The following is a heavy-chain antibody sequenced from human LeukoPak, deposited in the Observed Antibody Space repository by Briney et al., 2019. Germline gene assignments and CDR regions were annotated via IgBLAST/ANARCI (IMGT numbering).Heavy chain of an antibody. CDR3: ARGGGNGGGWVGHYYYMDV. Sequence: SETLSLTCTVSGYSISSGYYWAWIRQPPGKGLEWIGSMYHSGSTYNNPSLKSRVTISVDTSKNQFSLKLTSVTAADTAVYYCARGGGNGGGWVGHYYYMDVWGKGTTVTVSS. D-gene: IGHD4-23*01. CDR2: MYHSGST. J-gene: IGHJ6*03. CDR1: GYSISSGYY. V-gene: IGHV4-38-2*02.